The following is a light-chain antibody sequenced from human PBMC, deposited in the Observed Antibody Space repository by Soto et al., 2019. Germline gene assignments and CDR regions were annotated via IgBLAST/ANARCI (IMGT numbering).Light chain of an antibody. Sequence: EIVLTQSPGTLSLSPGDRATLSCRASQSVSSNYLAWYQQKPGQAPRLLIYGASMRATGIPDRFSASGSGTEFTLTIRRLEPEDFAMYFFHHYGSSPRTFGQGTKVEIK. CDR3: HHYGSSPRT. J-gene: IGKJ1*01. CDR2: GAS. CDR1: QSVSSNY. V-gene: IGKV3-20*01.